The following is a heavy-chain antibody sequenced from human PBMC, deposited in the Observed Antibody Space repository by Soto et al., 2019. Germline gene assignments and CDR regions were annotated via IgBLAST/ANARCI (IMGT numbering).Heavy chain of an antibody. CDR3: ARDNDRLQLGGNYYYLLDV. Sequence: QVQLVQSGAEMKEPGSSVKVSCKTSGGTFSSSAISWLRQAPGQGLEWMGGIIPLFRTPGYAQKLQGRVTIAADESTSTAYMELSSLRSEDTAVYYCARDNDRLQLGGNYYYLLDVWGQGTTITVCS. J-gene: IGHJ6*02. V-gene: IGHV1-69*12. D-gene: IGHD4-4*01. CDR2: IIPLFRTP. CDR1: GGTFSSSA.